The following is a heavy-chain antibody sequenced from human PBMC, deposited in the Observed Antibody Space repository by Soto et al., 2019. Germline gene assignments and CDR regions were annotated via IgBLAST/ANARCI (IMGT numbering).Heavy chain of an antibody. Sequence: DVQLVESGGGLVQPGGSLRLSGVASGLTFSSEWMNWVRQAPGKGLEWVANISQEGSGKKDVDSMKGRFAISRDNAKDSVYLLMNSLRVDTTAVYYCMTCYVYWGLGTLVTVSS. CDR1: GLTFSSEW. CDR2: ISQEGSGK. CDR3: MTCYVY. J-gene: IGHJ4*01. V-gene: IGHV3-7*02. D-gene: IGHD3-9*01.